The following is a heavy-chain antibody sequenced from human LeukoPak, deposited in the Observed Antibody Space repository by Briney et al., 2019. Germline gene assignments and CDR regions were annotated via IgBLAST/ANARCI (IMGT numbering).Heavy chain of an antibody. Sequence: SETLSLTCAVYGGSYSGYYWSWIRQPPGKGLEWIGEINHSGSTNYNPSLKSRVTIPVDTSKNQFSLKLGSVTAADTPVYYCARDGAVAGSYWYFDLWGRGTLVTVSS. V-gene: IGHV4-34*01. CDR2: INHSGST. CDR1: GGSYSGYY. J-gene: IGHJ2*01. CDR3: ARDGAVAGSYWYFDL. D-gene: IGHD6-19*01.